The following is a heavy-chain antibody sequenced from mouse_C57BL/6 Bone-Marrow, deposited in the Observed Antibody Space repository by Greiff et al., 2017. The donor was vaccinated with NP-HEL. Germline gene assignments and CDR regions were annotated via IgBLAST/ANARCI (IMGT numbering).Heavy chain of an antibody. CDR2: IRSKSSNYAT. J-gene: IGHJ1*03. CDR3: VRSYYGSSIYWYFDV. V-gene: IGHV10-3*01. Sequence: DVQLVESGGGLVQPKGSLKLSCAASGFTFNTYAMHWVRQAPGKGLEWVARIRSKSSNYATYYADSVKDRFTISRDDSQSMLYLQMNNLKTEDTAMYYCVRSYYGSSIYWYFDVWGTGTTVTVSS. CDR1: GFTFNTYA. D-gene: IGHD1-1*01.